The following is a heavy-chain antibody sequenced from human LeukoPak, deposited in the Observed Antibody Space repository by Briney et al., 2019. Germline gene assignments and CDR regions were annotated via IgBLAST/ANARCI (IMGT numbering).Heavy chain of an antibody. CDR2: IYFSGGT. J-gene: IGHJ4*02. CDR1: GGSISSTSCY. CDR3: ARQSRSGGPVDY. D-gene: IGHD2-15*01. V-gene: IGHV4-39*01. Sequence: SETLSLTCTVSGGSISSTSCYWGWSRQPPEKGLEWIGSIYFSGGTYYNPSLKSRVTISVDTSKNQFSLKRSSVTAADRAVYYCARQSRSGGPVDYWGQGTLVTVSS.